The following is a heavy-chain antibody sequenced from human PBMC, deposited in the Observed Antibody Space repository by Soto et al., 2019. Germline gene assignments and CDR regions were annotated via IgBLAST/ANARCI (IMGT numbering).Heavy chain of an antibody. CDR2: ISYDGSNK. V-gene: IGHV3-30*18. D-gene: IGHD1-7*01. CDR1: GFTFSSYG. CDR3: AKDRHLDNWNYTPFGY. Sequence: GGSLRLSCAASGFTFSSYGMHWVRQAPGKGLEWVAVISYDGSNKYYADSVKGRFTISRDNSKNTLYLQMNSLRAEDTAVYYCAKDRHLDNWNYTPFGYWGQGTLVTVSS. J-gene: IGHJ4*02.